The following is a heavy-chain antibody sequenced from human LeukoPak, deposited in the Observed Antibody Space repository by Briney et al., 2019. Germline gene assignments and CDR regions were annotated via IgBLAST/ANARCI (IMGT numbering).Heavy chain of an antibody. Sequence: SETLSLTCTVSGGSISSYYWSWIRQPPGKGLEWIGYIYYSGSTNYNPSLKSRVTISVDTSKNQFSLKLSSVTAADTAVYSCASNYDSSGYYYGYWGQGTLVTVSS. D-gene: IGHD3-22*01. V-gene: IGHV4-59*01. J-gene: IGHJ4*02. CDR1: GGSISSYY. CDR2: IYYSGST. CDR3: ASNYDSSGYYYGY.